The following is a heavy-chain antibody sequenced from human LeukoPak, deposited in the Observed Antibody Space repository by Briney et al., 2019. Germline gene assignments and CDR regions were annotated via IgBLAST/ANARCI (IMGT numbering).Heavy chain of an antibody. V-gene: IGHV3-7*01. CDR1: GFTFSRYW. J-gene: IGHJ3*02. Sequence: PGGSLRLSCAASGFTFSRYWMSWVRQAPGKGLEWVANINQDGSEKYYVDSVKGRFTISRDNAKNSLYLQMNSLRAEDTAVYYCARDQDDIVVVVAARDPAFDIWGQGTMVTVSS. CDR2: INQDGSEK. D-gene: IGHD2-15*01. CDR3: ARDQDDIVVVVAARDPAFDI.